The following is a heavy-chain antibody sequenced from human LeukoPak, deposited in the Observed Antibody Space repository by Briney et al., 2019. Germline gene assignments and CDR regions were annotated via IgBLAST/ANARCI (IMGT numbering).Heavy chain of an antibody. CDR1: GFTFSSYW. J-gene: IGHJ4*02. CDR2: INPGGSST. Sequence: SGGSLRLSCAASGFTFSSYWMHWVRQAPGKGLVWVSRINPGGSSTTYADSVKGRFTISRDNAKNTLYLQMNSLRAEDTAVYYCARSNQADDYWGQGTLVTVSS. D-gene: IGHD4-11*01. CDR3: ARSNQADDY. V-gene: IGHV3-74*01.